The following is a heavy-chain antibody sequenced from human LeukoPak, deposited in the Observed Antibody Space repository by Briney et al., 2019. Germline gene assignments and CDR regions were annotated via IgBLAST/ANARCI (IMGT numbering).Heavy chain of an antibody. J-gene: IGHJ4*02. CDR3: AREGVSQYRLPFDY. D-gene: IGHD2-2*01. V-gene: IGHV4-4*07. CDR1: GGSISSYY. Sequence: SETLSLTCTVSGGSISSYYWSWIRQPAGKGLEWIGRIYTSGSTNYNPSLKSRVTMSVDTSKNQFSLKLSSVTAADTAVYYCAREGVSQYRLPFDYWGQGTLVTVSS. CDR2: IYTSGST.